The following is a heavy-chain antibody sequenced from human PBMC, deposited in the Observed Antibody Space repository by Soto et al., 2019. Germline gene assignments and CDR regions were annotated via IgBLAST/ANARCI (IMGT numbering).Heavy chain of an antibody. V-gene: IGHV3-7*05. J-gene: IGHJ4*02. Sequence: EVPLVESGGGLVQPGGSLRLSCAASGFIFSDYWMSWVRQAPGKGLECVANIKTDGSEKYYVDPVKGRFTISRDNVKNSLYLQMNSLRAEDTAVYYCASSMGRGGNDYWGQGTLVAVSS. CDR3: ASSMGRGGNDY. D-gene: IGHD3-10*01. CDR2: IKTDGSEK. CDR1: GFIFSDYW.